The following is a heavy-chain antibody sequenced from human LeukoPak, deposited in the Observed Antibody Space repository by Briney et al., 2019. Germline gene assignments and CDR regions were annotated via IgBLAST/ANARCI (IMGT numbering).Heavy chain of an antibody. CDR1: GFSFRNSW. CDR2: ISYDGGSQ. CDR3: ARINNRITGTTGDY. J-gene: IGHJ4*02. D-gene: IGHD1-7*01. V-gene: IGHV3-30*03. Sequence: QTGGSLRLSCAASGFSFRNSWMSWVRQAPGKGLEWVALISYDGGSQYYVDSVKGRFTISRDNSQNTLYLQMNSLRPEDTAVYFCARINNRITGTTGDYWGQGTLVTVSS.